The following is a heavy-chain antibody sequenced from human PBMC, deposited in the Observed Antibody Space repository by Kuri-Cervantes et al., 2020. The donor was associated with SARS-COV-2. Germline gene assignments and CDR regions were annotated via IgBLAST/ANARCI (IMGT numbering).Heavy chain of an antibody. CDR3: ARGGEPRGYDILTGYSDY. CDR1: GGSFSGYY. Sequence: GESLKISCAVYGGSFSGYYWSWIRQAPGKGLEWVSYISSSGSTIYYADSVKGRFTISRDNAKNSLYLQMNSLRAEDTAVYYCARGGEPRGYDILTGYSDYWGQGTLVTVSS. D-gene: IGHD3-9*01. CDR2: ISSSGSTI. V-gene: IGHV3-11*04. J-gene: IGHJ4*02.